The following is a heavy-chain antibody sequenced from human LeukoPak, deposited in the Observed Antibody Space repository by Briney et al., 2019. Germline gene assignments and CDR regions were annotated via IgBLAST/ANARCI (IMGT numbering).Heavy chain of an antibody. CDR2: IYNSGST. V-gene: IGHV4-59*01. CDR3: ARGNAFGNRGGFDP. CDR1: GGSISSYY. Sequence: SETLSPTCTVSGGSISSYYWSWIRQPPGKGLEWIGYIYNSGSTNYNPSLKSRVTISVDTSKNQFSLKLSSVTAADTAVYYCARGNAFGNRGGFDPWGQGTLVTVSS. D-gene: IGHD3-10*01. J-gene: IGHJ5*02.